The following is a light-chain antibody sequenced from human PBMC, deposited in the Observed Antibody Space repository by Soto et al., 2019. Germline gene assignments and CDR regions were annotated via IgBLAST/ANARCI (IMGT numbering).Light chain of an antibody. V-gene: IGLV1-51*02. CDR3: GTWDSSLNAGV. CDR2: ESN. CDR1: SSNIGKYD. Sequence: QSVLTQPPSVSAAPGQKVTISCSGRSSNIGKYDVSWYQQFPGAAPKLLIYESNRRPSGIPDRFSGSRSGASATLGVTGLQTGDEADYYCGTWDSSLNAGVFGGGTQLTVL. J-gene: IGLJ2*01.